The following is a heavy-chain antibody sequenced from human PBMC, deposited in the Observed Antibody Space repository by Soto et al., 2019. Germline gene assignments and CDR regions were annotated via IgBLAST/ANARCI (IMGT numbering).Heavy chain of an antibody. D-gene: IGHD2-15*01. J-gene: IGHJ6*02. V-gene: IGHV3-30*18. Sequence: VQLVESGGGVVQPGTSLRLSCAASGFTFRSYGIHWVRQAPGKGLEWLAVISNDGSNKYLADSVKGRLALSRDNSRNTLYLQINSLRVEDTAVYYCGKDTLDCSGGDCPLYYYYGMDVWGQGTTVTVSS. CDR2: ISNDGSNK. CDR3: GKDTLDCSGGDCPLYYYYGMDV. CDR1: GFTFRSYG.